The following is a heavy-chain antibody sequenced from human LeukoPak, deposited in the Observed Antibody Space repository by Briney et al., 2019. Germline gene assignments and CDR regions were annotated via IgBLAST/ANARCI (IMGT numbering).Heavy chain of an antibody. CDR1: GYTFTSYG. Sequence: ASVKVSCKASGYTFTSYGISWVRQAPGQGLEWMGWISAYNGNANYAQKLQGRVTMTTDTSTSTAYMELRSLRSDDTAVYYCARRSYDSSGYYAYYYYYMDVWGKGTTVTVSS. J-gene: IGHJ6*03. D-gene: IGHD3-22*01. CDR2: ISAYNGNA. CDR3: ARRSYDSSGYYAYYYYYMDV. V-gene: IGHV1-18*01.